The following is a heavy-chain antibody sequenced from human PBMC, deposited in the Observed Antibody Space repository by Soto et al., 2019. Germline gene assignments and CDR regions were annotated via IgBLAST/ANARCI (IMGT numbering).Heavy chain of an antibody. D-gene: IGHD3-3*01. CDR1: GFTFSTYA. J-gene: IGHJ6*02. CDR2: ISSSGDGT. Sequence: GGSLRLSCAASGFTFSTYAMTWVRQAPGKGLEWVSMISSSGDGTYYEDSVKGRFTISRDNSRNTLNLQMNSLRAEDTAAYYCAKNGDFWSWGMDVWGQGTTVTVSS. V-gene: IGHV3-23*01. CDR3: AKNGDFWSWGMDV.